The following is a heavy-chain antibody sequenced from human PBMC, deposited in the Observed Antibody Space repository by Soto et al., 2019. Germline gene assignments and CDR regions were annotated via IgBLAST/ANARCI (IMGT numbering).Heavy chain of an antibody. Sequence: QLQLQESGSGLVKPSHTLSLTCAVSGGSISSGGYSWSWIRQPPGTGLEWIGYIYHSGGTYYNPSLKSRVTISVDRSKNQFSLTLSSVTAADTAVYYCAAGGGLPRYYWGQGTLVTVSS. CDR2: IYHSGGT. CDR3: AAGGGLPRYY. D-gene: IGHD5-12*01. V-gene: IGHV4-30-2*01. J-gene: IGHJ4*02. CDR1: GGSISSGGYS.